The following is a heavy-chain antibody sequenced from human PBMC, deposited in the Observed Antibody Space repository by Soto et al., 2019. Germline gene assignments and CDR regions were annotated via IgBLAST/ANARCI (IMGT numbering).Heavy chain of an antibody. Sequence: SSTXSLTCAVGVCSFTSYHWALIRHSPGKGRECIGEVGHTGITKYSPSLKGRVSIALDTSKNQFSMKVQSVTAADTALYYCATGHRVENPGGGKFYFYYYGMEARGQRTTV. CDR1: VCSFTSYH. CDR3: ATGHRVENPGGGKFYFYYYGMEA. CDR2: VGHTGIT. J-gene: IGHJ6*01. V-gene: IGHV4-34*01. D-gene: IGHD2-15*01.